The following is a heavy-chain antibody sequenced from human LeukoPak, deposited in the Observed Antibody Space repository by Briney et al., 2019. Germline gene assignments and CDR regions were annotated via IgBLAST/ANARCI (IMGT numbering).Heavy chain of an antibody. D-gene: IGHD2-2*02. Sequence: GGSPRLSCAASGFTFSSYAMGWVRQAPGKGLEWVSAISGSGSNTYYADSVQGRFTISRDNSKNTLYLQMNSLRAEDTAGYYCARIPHPSYYFDYWGQGTLVTVSS. CDR3: ARIPHPSYYFDY. V-gene: IGHV3-23*01. CDR1: GFTFSSYA. J-gene: IGHJ4*02. CDR2: ISGSGSNT.